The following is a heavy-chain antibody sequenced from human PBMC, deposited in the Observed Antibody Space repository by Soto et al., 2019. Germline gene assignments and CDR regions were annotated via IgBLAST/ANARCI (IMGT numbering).Heavy chain of an antibody. CDR1: GAALNSGNYY. D-gene: IGHD2-21*01. Sequence: TLSLTCSVSGAALNSGNYYCSWSRQVPGKGLEWIGHIYVTGGIDYNPSLRDRITISQDTSERKFSLKLRLVTSADTAVYYCARLRIATNNYKWFDPWGQGTLVTVSS. V-gene: IGHV4-31*03. J-gene: IGHJ5*02. CDR3: ARLRIATNNYKWFDP. CDR2: IYVTGGI.